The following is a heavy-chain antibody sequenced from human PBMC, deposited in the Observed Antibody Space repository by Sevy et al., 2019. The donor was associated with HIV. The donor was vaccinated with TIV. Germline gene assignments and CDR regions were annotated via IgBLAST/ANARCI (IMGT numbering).Heavy chain of an antibody. Sequence: KARASVKVSCKVSGYTLTELSMHWVRQAPGKGLEWMGGFDPEDGETIYAQKFQGRVTMTEDTSTDTAYMELSSLRSEDTAVYYCASRYTYGSGSYRGGFDPWGQGTLVTVSS. V-gene: IGHV1-24*01. D-gene: IGHD3-10*01. CDR3: ASRYTYGSGSYRGGFDP. CDR1: GYTLTELS. J-gene: IGHJ5*02. CDR2: FDPEDGET.